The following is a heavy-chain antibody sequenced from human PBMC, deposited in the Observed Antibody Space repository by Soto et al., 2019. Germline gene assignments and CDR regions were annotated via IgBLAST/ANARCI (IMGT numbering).Heavy chain of an antibody. CDR1: GGSISSGDYY. V-gene: IGHV4-30-4*01. Sequence: TLSLTCTVSGGSISSGDYYWSWIRQPPGKGLEWIGYIYYSGSTYYNPSLKSRVTISVDTSKNQFSLKLSSVTAADTAVYYCARVHYDTRNNWFDPWGQGTLVTVS. J-gene: IGHJ5*02. D-gene: IGHD3-9*01. CDR2: IYYSGST. CDR3: ARVHYDTRNNWFDP.